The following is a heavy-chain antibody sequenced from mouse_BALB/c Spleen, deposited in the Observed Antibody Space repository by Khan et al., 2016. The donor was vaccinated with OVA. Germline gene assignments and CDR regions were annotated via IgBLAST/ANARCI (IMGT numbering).Heavy chain of an antibody. CDR1: GFSITSDYA. CDR3: ARIYGGDFDC. Sequence: EVQLQESGPGLVKPSQSLSLTCTVSGFSITSDYAWNWIRQFPGNKLEWMGFITYSGNTNYNPSLKSRIPITRDTSKNKFFLQLNSVTTEDTATYYCARIYGGDFDCWGQGTTLTVSS. J-gene: IGHJ2*01. CDR2: ITYSGNT. V-gene: IGHV3-2*02. D-gene: IGHD1-1*01.